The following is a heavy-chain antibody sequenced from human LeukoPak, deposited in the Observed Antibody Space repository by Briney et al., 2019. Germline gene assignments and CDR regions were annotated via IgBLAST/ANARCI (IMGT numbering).Heavy chain of an antibody. CDR1: GYTFTGYY. CDR2: ISPNSGGT. D-gene: IGHD2-8*01. Sequence: ASVKVSCKASGYTFTGYYMHWVRQAPGQGLEWMGWISPNSGGTDYAQKFQGRVTMTRDTSVSTAYMELSRLTSDDTAVYYCAREEVGSMYDSWGQGTPVTVSS. V-gene: IGHV1-2*02. CDR3: AREEVGSMYDS. J-gene: IGHJ4*02.